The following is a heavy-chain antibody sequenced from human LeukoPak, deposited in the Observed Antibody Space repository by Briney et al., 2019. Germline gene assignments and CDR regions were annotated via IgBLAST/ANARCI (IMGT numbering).Heavy chain of an antibody. V-gene: IGHV3-30*18. J-gene: IGHJ4*02. CDR3: AKDSMVRGDPFDY. D-gene: IGHD3-10*01. CDR2: ISYDGSNK. CDR1: GFTFSSYG. Sequence: PGGSLRLSCAASGFTFSSYGMHWVRQAPGKGLEWVAVISYDGSNKYYADSVKGRFTISRDNSKNTLYLQMNSLRAEDTAVYYCAKDSMVRGDPFDYWGQGTLVTVSS.